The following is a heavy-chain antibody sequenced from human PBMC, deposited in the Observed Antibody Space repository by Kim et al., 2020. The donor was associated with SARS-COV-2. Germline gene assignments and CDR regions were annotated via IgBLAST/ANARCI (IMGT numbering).Heavy chain of an antibody. Sequence: AVSVQGRFTVSRDNSKYTLSLQMNSLTVEDTALYYCAKGKSTGAVDWFDPWGQGTLVTVSS. J-gene: IGHJ5*02. V-gene: IGHV3-23*01. CDR3: AKGKSTGAVDWFDP. D-gene: IGHD5-12*01.